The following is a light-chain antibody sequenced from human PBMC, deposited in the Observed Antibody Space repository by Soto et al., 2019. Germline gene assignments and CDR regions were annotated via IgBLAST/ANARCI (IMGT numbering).Light chain of an antibody. J-gene: IGKJ1*01. CDR1: QSINNW. Sequence: DIQMTQSPSTLSAFVGDRVTFTCRASQSINNWLAWYQQRPGTAPKILIYDASTLESGVPSRFSGSGSGTEFSLTISRLQPEDVATYYCQQYDTKPKTFGQGTKVDIK. CDR2: DAS. V-gene: IGKV1-5*01. CDR3: QQYDTKPKT.